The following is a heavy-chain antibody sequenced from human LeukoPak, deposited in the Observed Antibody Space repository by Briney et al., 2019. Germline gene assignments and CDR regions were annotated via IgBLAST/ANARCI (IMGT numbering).Heavy chain of an antibody. V-gene: IGHV3-33*01. CDR2: LWYDGSNK. D-gene: IGHD6-13*01. Sequence: GGSLRLSCTASGFSFSGYGMHWVRQAPGKGLEWVAVLWYDGSNKDYADSVKGRFTISRDNSKNTLFLQMNSLRVEDTAVYYCARVGAASGTPYYYGMDVWGQGTTVTVSS. CDR1: GFSFSGYG. J-gene: IGHJ6*02. CDR3: ARVGAASGTPYYYGMDV.